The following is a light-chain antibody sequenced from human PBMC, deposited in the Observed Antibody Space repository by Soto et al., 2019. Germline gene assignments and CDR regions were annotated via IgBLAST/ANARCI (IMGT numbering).Light chain of an antibody. CDR1: QSLDSAY. CDR2: GAS. Sequence: EIVLTQSPGTLSLSPGERAALPCRASQSLDSAYLAWYQQKPGQAPRLLIYGASTRAAGIPDRYSGSGSGADFTLVISSVEPEDFAVYYCQQYDTSVVTFGQGTKVEIK. CDR3: QQYDTSVVT. J-gene: IGKJ1*01. V-gene: IGKV3-20*01.